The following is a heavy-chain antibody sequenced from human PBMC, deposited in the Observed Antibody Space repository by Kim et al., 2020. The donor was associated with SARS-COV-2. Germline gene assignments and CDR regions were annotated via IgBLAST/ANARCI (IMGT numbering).Heavy chain of an antibody. CDR2: IIPIFGTA. CDR1: GGTFSSYA. CDR3: ARGGDYYDSSGYGVYGMDV. Sequence: SVKVSCKASGGTFSSYAISWVRQAPGQGLEWMGGIIPIFGTANYAQKFQGRVTSTADESTSTAYMELSSLRSEDTAVYYCARGGDYYDSSGYGVYGMDVWGQGTTVTVSS. J-gene: IGHJ6*02. V-gene: IGHV1-69*13. D-gene: IGHD3-22*01.